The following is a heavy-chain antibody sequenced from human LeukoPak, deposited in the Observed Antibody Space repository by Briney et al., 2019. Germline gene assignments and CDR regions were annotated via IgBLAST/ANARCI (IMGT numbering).Heavy chain of an antibody. CDR2: ISSSGSTI. V-gene: IGHV3-48*03. D-gene: IGHD3-16*01. Sequence: GGSLRLSCPASGFTFSSYEMNWVRQAPGKGLDWVSYISSSGSTIYYADSVKGRFTISRDNAKNSLYLQMNSLRAEDTAVYYCARESLAGWFDPWGQGTLVTVSS. CDR3: ARESLAGWFDP. CDR1: GFTFSSYE. J-gene: IGHJ5*02.